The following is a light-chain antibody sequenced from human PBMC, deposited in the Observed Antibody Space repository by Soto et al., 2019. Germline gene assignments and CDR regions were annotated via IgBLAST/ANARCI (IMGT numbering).Light chain of an antibody. CDR1: SNDF. V-gene: IGLV2-14*01. CDR3: SSFTDSTTLYV. J-gene: IGLJ1*01. Sequence: QSVLTQPASVSGSPGQSITISCTGISNDFVSWYQQLPGKAPKLIIYEVNNRPSEISDRFSASKSGSTASLTISGLQAADEATYFCSSFTDSTTLYVFGAGTKVTVL. CDR2: EVN.